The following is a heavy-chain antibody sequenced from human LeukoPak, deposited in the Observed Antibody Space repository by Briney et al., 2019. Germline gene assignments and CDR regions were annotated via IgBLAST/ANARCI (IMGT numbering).Heavy chain of an antibody. Sequence: PGGSLRFSCAASGFTFSIYAMSWVRQAPGKGLEWVSSILGGASSDNTYYADSVKGRFTISRDNSKNTLYLEMNSLRAEDTAVYFCAKEEWLGKMNYFDYWGQGTLVTVSS. J-gene: IGHJ4*02. CDR1: GFTFSIYA. CDR2: ILGGASSDNT. CDR3: AKEEWLGKMNYFDY. D-gene: IGHD3-3*01. V-gene: IGHV3-23*01.